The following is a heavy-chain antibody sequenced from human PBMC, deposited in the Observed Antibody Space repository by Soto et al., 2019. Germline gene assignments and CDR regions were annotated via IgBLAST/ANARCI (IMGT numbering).Heavy chain of an antibody. CDR1: EFTFSNYW. D-gene: IGHD1-26*01. V-gene: IGHV3-74*01. CDR3: VRNVRGSYSDAFDM. CDR2: INRDGTGT. Sequence: GGSLRLSCTASEFTFSNYWMHWVRQAPGKGLMWVSRINRDGTGTIYADSVKGRFSISRDNTKDTVYLQMNSLRAEDTAVYYCVRNVRGSYSDAFDMWGQGTVVTVSS. J-gene: IGHJ3*02.